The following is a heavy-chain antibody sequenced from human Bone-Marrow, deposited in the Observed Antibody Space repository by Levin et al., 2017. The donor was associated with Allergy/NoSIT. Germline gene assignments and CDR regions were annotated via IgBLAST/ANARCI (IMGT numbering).Heavy chain of an antibody. CDR1: GGSISSSSYY. J-gene: IGHJ3*02. CDR2: IYYSGST. CDR3: ARPEVAVAVPGAFDS. V-gene: IGHV4-39*01. D-gene: IGHD6-19*01. Sequence: SQTLSLTCTVSGGSISSSSYYWGWIRQPPGKGLEWIGSIYYSGSTYYNPSLKSRVTISVDTSKNQFSLKLSSVTAADTAVYYCARPEVAVAVPGAFDSWGQGTMVTVSS.